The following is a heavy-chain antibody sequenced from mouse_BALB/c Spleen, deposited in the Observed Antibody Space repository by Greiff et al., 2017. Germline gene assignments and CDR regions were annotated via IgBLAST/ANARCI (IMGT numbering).Heavy chain of an antibody. CDR3: ARGGYYDV. Sequence: VQLVESGAELARPGASVKMSCKASGYTFTSYTMHWVKQRPGQGLEWIGYINPSSGYTNYNQKFKDKATLTADKSSSTAYMQLSSLTSEDSAVYYCARGGYYDVWGAGTTVTVSS. CDR2: INPSSGYT. V-gene: IGHV1-4*01. J-gene: IGHJ1*01. CDR1: GYTFTSYT.